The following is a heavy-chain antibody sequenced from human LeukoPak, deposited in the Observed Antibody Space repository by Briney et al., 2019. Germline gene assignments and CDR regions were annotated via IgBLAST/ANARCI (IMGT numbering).Heavy chain of an antibody. D-gene: IGHD3-10*01. CDR3: ARRYYYGSGSHFDS. J-gene: IGHJ4*02. Sequence: GGSLRLSCAASGFIFSDYYMSWVRQAPGKGLEWLSYISNTGSTIGYADSVKGRFTISRDNAKNSLFLQMNSLRAEDTAVYYCARRYYYGSGSHFDSWGQGTPVTVSS. CDR2: ISNTGSTI. CDR1: GFIFSDYY. V-gene: IGHV3-11*01.